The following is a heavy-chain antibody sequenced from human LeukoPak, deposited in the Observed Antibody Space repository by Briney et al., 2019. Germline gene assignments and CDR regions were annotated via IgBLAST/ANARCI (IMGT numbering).Heavy chain of an antibody. J-gene: IGHJ4*02. V-gene: IGHV3-7*01. CDR3: ARGYYFDY. CDR2: IKQDGSEK. CDR1: GFTFSDYW. Sequence: GGSLRLSCAASGFTFSDYWMTWVRQAPGKGLEWGANIKQDGSEKDYVDSVKGRFTISRDNAKNSLYLQMNSLRAEDTAVYYCARGYYFDYWGQGTLVTVSS.